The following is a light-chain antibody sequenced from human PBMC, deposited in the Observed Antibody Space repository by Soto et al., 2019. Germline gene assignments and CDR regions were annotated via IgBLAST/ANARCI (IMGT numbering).Light chain of an antibody. J-gene: IGKJ2*01. CDR2: GAS. V-gene: IGKV1-33*01. CDR3: QQYRNLPRT. CDR1: QDIDNS. Sequence: DIQMTQSPSSLSASVGDRVTITCQASQDIDNSLNWYQQKPGKAPTLLIYGASDLEAGVPSRFRGSGSGTDFSFTISSLQPEDIATYYCQQYRNLPRTFGQGNKLDIK.